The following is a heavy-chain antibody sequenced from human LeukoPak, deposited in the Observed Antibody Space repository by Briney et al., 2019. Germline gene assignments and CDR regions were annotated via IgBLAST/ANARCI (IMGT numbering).Heavy chain of an antibody. CDR1: GGSISTYY. V-gene: IGHV4-59*12. CDR2: IYYTGTT. Sequence: SETLSLTCTVSGGSISTYYWSWIRQPPGKGLEWIGYIYYTGTTNYNPSLKNRLTISIDTSKSQFSLKLTSVTAADTAVYYCARDPIAYCGADCYSDWGQGTLVTVSS. D-gene: IGHD2-21*02. J-gene: IGHJ4*02. CDR3: ARDPIAYCGADCYSD.